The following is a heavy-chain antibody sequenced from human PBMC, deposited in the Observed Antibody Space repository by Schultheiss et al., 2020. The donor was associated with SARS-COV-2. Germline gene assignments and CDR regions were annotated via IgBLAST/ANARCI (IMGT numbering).Heavy chain of an antibody. CDR3: ARDSSSWYYFDY. CDR2: IYSGGST. D-gene: IGHD6-13*01. Sequence: GESLKISCAASGFTFSNAWMSWVRQAPGKGLEWVSVIYSGGSTYYADSVKGRFTISRDNSKNTLYLQMNSLRAEDTAVYYCARDSSSWYYFDYWGQGTLVTVSS. CDR1: GFTFSNAW. J-gene: IGHJ4*02. V-gene: IGHV3-66*01.